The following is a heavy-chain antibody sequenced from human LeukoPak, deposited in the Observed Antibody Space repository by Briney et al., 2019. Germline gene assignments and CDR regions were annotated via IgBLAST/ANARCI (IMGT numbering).Heavy chain of an antibody. J-gene: IGHJ3*02. CDR3: AKDHYYDTTGHYSRWRSGLNDAFDI. CDR1: GFTFSSYA. Sequence: GGSLRLSCAASGFTFSSYAMSWVRQAPGKGLEWVSSISGNGGSTYYADSVKGRFTISRDSSKNTVHLQMNSLSAEDTAVYYCAKDHYYDTTGHYSRWRSGLNDAFDIWGQGTVVTVSS. CDR2: ISGNGGST. D-gene: IGHD3-22*01. V-gene: IGHV3-23*01.